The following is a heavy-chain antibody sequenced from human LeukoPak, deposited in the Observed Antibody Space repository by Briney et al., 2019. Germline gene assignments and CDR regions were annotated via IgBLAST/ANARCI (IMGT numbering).Heavy chain of an antibody. Sequence: SETLSLTCAVYGGSFSGYYWSWIRQPPGKGLEWIGEINHSGSTNYNPSLKSRVTISVDTSKNQFSPKLSSVTAADAAVYYCAATSGWYPKVFYYYMDVWGKGTTVTVSS. CDR1: GGSFSGYY. CDR2: INHSGST. V-gene: IGHV4-34*01. D-gene: IGHD6-19*01. CDR3: AATSGWYPKVFYYYMDV. J-gene: IGHJ6*03.